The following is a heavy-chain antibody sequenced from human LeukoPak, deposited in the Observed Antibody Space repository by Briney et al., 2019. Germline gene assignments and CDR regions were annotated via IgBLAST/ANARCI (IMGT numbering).Heavy chain of an antibody. CDR2: IYHSGST. D-gene: IGHD3-10*01. J-gene: IGHJ4*02. V-gene: IGHV4-38-2*02. CDR3: AREDTPSDELWFGESTFDY. Sequence: KPSGTLSLTCTVSGYSISSGYYWGWIRQPPGKGLEWIGSIYHSGSTYYNPSLKSRVTISVDTSKNQFALKLSSVTAADTAVYYCAREDTPSDELWFGESTFDYWGQGTLVTVSS. CDR1: GYSISSGYY.